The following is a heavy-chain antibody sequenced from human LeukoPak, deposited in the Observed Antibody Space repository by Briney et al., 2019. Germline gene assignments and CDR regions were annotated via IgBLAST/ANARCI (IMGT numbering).Heavy chain of an antibody. J-gene: IGHJ4*02. CDR3: AREYFDY. V-gene: IGHV3-53*01. Sequence: GGSLRLSCAVSGFTVSGNYMSWVRQAPGKGLEWVSLIYSGGTTYYADSVKGRFTISRDNSKNTLYLQMNSLRAEDTAVYYCAREYFDYWGQGTLVTVSS. CDR2: IYSGGTT. CDR1: GFTVSGNY.